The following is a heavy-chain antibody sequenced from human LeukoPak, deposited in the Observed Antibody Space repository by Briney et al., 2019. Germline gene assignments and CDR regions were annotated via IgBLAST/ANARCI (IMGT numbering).Heavy chain of an antibody. CDR2: IYHSGST. J-gene: IGHJ5*02. CDR1: GYSISSGYY. CDR3: ARVSSRGRYCSGGSCFGDWFDP. V-gene: IGHV4-38-2*01. D-gene: IGHD2-15*01. Sequence: PSETLSLTCAVSGYSISSGYYWGWIRQPPGKGLEWIGSIYHSGSTNYNPSLKSRVTMSVDTSKNQFSLKLSSVTAADTAVYYCARVSSRGRYCSGGSCFGDWFDPWGQGTLVTVSS.